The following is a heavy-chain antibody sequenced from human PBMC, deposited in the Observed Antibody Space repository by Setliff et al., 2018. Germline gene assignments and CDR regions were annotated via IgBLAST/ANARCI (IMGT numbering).Heavy chain of an antibody. Sequence: SETLSLTCAVSDVSIIDTNNYWAWIRQPPNKGLEWIGSVHNSGSTNYNPSLNSRVAISVDTSKNQFSLKLSSVTAADTAVYYCASLMTVSDYWGQGTLVTVSS. D-gene: IGHD2-21*02. V-gene: IGHV4-39*07. CDR2: VHNSGST. CDR1: DVSIIDTNNY. CDR3: ASLMTVSDY. J-gene: IGHJ4*02.